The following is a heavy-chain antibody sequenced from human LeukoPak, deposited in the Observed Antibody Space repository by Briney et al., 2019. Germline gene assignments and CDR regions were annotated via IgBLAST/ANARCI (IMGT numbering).Heavy chain of an antibody. J-gene: IGHJ6*03. CDR2: IYYSGST. V-gene: IGHV4-59*01. CDR3: ASGVVVPAAFMDV. D-gene: IGHD2-2*01. CDR1: GDSIRSYY. Sequence: PSETLSLTCTVSGDSIRSYYWSWIRQPPGKGLEWIGYIYYSGSTNYNPSLKSRVTISIDTSKNQFSLKLSSVTAADTAMYYCASGVVVPAAFMDVWGKGTTVTVSS.